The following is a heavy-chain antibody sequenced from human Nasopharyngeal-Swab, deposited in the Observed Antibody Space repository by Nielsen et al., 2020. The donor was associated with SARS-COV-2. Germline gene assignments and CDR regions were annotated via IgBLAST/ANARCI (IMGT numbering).Heavy chain of an antibody. CDR1: GFTFSSYS. J-gene: IGHJ4*02. CDR3: ARDSATYDY. D-gene: IGHD3-10*01. V-gene: IGHV3-21*01. Sequence: GGSLRLSCAASGFTFSSYSMNWVRQAPGKGLEWVSSISFGSSYIYYADSVRGRFTISRDNAKNSLYLQMNSLRAEDTAVYYCARDSATYDYWGQGTLITVSS. CDR2: ISFGSSYI.